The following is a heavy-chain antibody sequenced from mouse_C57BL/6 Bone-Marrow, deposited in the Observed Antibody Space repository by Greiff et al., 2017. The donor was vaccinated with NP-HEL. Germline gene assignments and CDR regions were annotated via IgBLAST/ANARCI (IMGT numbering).Heavy chain of an antibody. J-gene: IGHJ3*01. D-gene: IGHD2-4*01. CDR2: IYPGSGST. Sequence: QVKMQQPGAELVKPGASVKMSCKASGYTFTSYWITWVKQRPGQGLEWIGDIYPGSGSTNYNEKFKSKATLTVDTSSSTAYMQLSSLTSEDSAVYYCARGRYDCDAAWFAYWGQGTLVTVSA. CDR1: GYTFTSYW. V-gene: IGHV1-55*01. CDR3: ARGRYDCDAAWFAY.